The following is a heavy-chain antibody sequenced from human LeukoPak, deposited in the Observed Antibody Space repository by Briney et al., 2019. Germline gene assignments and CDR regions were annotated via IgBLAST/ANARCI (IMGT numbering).Heavy chain of an antibody. J-gene: IGHJ4*02. Sequence: GGSLRLSCAASGFTFSSYSMNWVRQAPGKGLEWVSGISGSGGTTRHADSVKGRFTISRDNSKNTLYLQMNSLRAEDTAVSYCAKDRGIVVVPTLFDYWGQGTLVTASS. D-gene: IGHD2-2*01. CDR1: GFTFSSYS. CDR3: AKDRGIVVVPTLFDY. CDR2: ISGSGGTT. V-gene: IGHV3-23*01.